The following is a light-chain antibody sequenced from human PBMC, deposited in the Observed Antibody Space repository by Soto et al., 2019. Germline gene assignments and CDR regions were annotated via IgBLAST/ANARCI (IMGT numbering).Light chain of an antibody. J-gene: IGKJ4*01. Sequence: DIQMTQSPSTLSASVGDRVTITCRASQITSSWLAWYQQKPGKAPKLLIRDASRLESGVPSRFSGSESGTEFTLTISNLQPDDFATYYCQQYDNYPLTFGGGTKVDIK. CDR2: DAS. CDR3: QQYDNYPLT. V-gene: IGKV1-5*01. CDR1: QITSSW.